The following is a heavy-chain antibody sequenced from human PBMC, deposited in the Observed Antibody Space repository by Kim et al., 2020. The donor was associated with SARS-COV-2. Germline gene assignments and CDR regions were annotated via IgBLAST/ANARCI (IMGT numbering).Heavy chain of an antibody. CDR3: ARDWFDYGYYFDY. CDR2: IYYSGST. CDR1: GGSISSSSYY. J-gene: IGHJ4*02. D-gene: IGHD4-17*01. Sequence: SETLSLTCTVSGGSISSSSYYWGWIRQPPGKGLEWIGSIYYSGSTYYNPSLKSRVTISVDTSKNQFSLKLSSVTAADTAVYYCARDWFDYGYYFDYWGQGTLVTVSS. V-gene: IGHV4-39*07.